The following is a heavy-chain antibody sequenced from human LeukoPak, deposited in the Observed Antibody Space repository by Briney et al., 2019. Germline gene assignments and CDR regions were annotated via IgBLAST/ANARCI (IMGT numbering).Heavy chain of an antibody. D-gene: IGHD3-16*02. J-gene: IGHJ4*02. CDR1: GFTFSRYT. Sequence: GGSLRLSCAASGFTFSRYTMHWVRQAPGKGLEGVAFISNDGRNKYYADSVKGRFTISRDNSKNTLSLQMNSLRADDTAVYFCARDVIRGGQGTQVTVSS. V-gene: IGHV3-30*04. CDR3: ARDVIR. CDR2: ISNDGRNK.